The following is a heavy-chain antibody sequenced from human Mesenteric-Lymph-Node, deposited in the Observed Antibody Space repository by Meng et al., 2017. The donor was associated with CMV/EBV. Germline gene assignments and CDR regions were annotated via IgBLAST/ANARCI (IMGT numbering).Heavy chain of an antibody. CDR3: ARSCSSSTCRAPSPDY. Sequence: ASVKVSCKASGYTFTNHYLHWVRQAPGRGLEWMGIINPSGGTKRNAQNFQGRLSMTTDTSTTTVSMDLSSLRSEDTAVYYCARSCSSSTCRAPSPDYWGQGTLVTVSS. CDR2: INPSGGTK. CDR1: GYTFTNHY. V-gene: IGHV1-46*01. D-gene: IGHD2-2*01. J-gene: IGHJ4*02.